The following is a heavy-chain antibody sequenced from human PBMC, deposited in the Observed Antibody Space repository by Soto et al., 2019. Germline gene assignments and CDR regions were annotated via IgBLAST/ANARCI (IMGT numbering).Heavy chain of an antibody. D-gene: IGHD2-2*01. V-gene: IGHV4-34*01. J-gene: IGHJ6*02. CDR2: INQSGGT. CDR3: ARTSRIPDTALFSSNLYALDV. CDR1: GGSLIGNH. Sequence: SETLSLTCAVYGGSLIGNHWDWIRQPPGKGLEWIGEINQSGGTNYNPSLKSRVTTSVDTSKNQFSLRLSSVTAADTAVYYCARTSRIPDTALFSSNLYALDVWGQGTTVTVSS.